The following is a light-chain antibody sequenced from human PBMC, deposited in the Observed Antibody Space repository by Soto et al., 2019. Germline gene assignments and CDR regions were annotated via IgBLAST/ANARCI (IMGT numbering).Light chain of an antibody. CDR1: SSNIGAGYN. CDR3: QSYDNNLSGWV. J-gene: IGLJ1*01. Sequence: QPVLTQPPSVSGAPGQRVTISCTGSSSNIGAGYNVHWYQQLPGTAPKLLIYGNNNRPSGVPDRFSGSKSGTSASLAITGLQAEDEADYYCQSYDNNLSGWVFGPGTKLTVL. V-gene: IGLV1-40*01. CDR2: GNN.